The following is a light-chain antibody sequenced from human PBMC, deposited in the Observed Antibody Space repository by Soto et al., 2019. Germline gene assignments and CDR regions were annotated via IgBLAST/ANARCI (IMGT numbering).Light chain of an antibody. Sequence: QSVLSQPASVSGSPGQSITISCTGTSSDVGGFEYVSWYQQHPGKAPKLMIYEVSNRPSGVSNRFSGSKSGNTASLTISGLQAEDEADYYCSSYTSSGTLVVFGGGTKLTVL. CDR1: SSDVGGFEY. CDR2: EVS. CDR3: SSYTSSGTLVV. V-gene: IGLV2-14*01. J-gene: IGLJ2*01.